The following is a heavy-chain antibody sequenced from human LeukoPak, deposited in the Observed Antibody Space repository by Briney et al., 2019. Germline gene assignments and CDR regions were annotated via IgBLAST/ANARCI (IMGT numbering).Heavy chain of an antibody. CDR2: INPSGGST. Sequence: ASVKVSCKASGYTFTSYYMHWVRQAPGQGLEWMGIINPSGGSTRYAQKFQGRVTMTRDTSTTVYMELSSLRSEDTAVYYCARDNHSGSWSWFDPWGQGTLVSVSS. V-gene: IGHV1-46*01. CDR3: ARDNHSGSWSWFDP. J-gene: IGHJ5*02. D-gene: IGHD6-13*01. CDR1: GYTFTSYY.